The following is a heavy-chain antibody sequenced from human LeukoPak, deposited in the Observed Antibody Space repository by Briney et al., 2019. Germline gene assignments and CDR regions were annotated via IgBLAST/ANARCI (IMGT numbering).Heavy chain of an antibody. Sequence: GGSLRLSCAASGFTFSSYGMHWVRQAPGKGLEWVAFIRYDGSNKYYADSVKGRFTISRDNSKNTLYLQMNSLRAEDTAVYYCASIVEVPAADPLNAFDISGQGTMVTVSS. J-gene: IGHJ3*02. CDR1: GFTFSSYG. D-gene: IGHD2-2*01. CDR3: ASIVEVPAADPLNAFDI. CDR2: IRYDGSNK. V-gene: IGHV3-30*02.